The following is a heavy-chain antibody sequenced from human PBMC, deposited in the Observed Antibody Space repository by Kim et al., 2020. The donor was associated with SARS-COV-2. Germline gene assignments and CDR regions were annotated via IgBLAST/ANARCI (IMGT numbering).Heavy chain of an antibody. J-gene: IGHJ5*02. CDR3: AKYNSGSRNYFDP. V-gene: IGHV4-59*01. D-gene: IGHD3-10*01. CDR1: GDSIKNGY. CDR2: VFYSGFN. Sequence: SETLSLSCSVSGDSIKNGYWTWIRQPPGKGLEWIGYVFYSGFNNYNPSLKSQVTMSVDTSRNQFSLNLTSVTAADTAMYYCAKYNSGSRNYFDPWGQGTLVTVSS.